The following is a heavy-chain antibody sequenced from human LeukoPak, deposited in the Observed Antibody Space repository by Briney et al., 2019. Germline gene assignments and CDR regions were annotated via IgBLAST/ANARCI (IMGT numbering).Heavy chain of an antibody. CDR3: ARDASGYALYFDY. CDR1: GFTFSSYW. V-gene: IGHV3-7*01. CDR2: IKQDGSEK. Sequence: PGGSLTLSCAASGFTFSSYWMRWVRQAPGKGLEWVANIKQDGSEKYYVDSVKGRFTISRDNAKNSLYLQMNSLRAEDTAVYYCARDASGYALYFDYWGQGTLVTVSS. J-gene: IGHJ4*02. D-gene: IGHD5-12*01.